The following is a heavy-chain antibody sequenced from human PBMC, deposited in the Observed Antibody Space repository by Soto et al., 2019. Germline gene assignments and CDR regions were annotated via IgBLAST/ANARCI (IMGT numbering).Heavy chain of an antibody. CDR2: ISGSGTTT. V-gene: IGHV3-23*01. J-gene: IGHJ5*02. CDR3: AKDRGWLDP. CDR1: GFIFSNYV. Sequence: DVQLLESGGGLVQPGESLRLSCAASGFIFSNYVMSWVRQAPGKGLEWVSQISGSGTTTDYADSVKGRFTISRDNPKNTLYLQMNSMRAEDTAIYYCAKDRGWLDPWGQGTLVTVSS.